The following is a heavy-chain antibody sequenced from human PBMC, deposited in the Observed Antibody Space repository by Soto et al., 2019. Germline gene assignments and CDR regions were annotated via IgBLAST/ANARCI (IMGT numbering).Heavy chain of an antibody. J-gene: IGHJ4*02. CDR1: GFTFSSYS. CDR2: ISSSSSYI. D-gene: IGHD6-19*01. V-gene: IGHV3-21*01. Sequence: PGGSLRLSCAASGFTFSSYSMNWVRQAPGKGLEWVSSISSSSSYIYYADSVKGRFTISRDNAKNSLYLQMNSLRAEDTAVYYCARGYSSGWTGNYWGQGTLVTVSS. CDR3: ARGYSSGWTGNY.